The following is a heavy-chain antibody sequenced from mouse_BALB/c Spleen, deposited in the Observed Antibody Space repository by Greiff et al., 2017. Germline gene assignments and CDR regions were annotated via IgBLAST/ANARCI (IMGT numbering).Heavy chain of an antibody. D-gene: IGHD4-1*01. J-gene: IGHJ3*01. CDR1: GFDFSRYW. V-gene: IGHV4-1*02. CDR3: SRKGVGPFAY. Sequence: EVQLQQSGGGLVQPGGSLKLSCAASGFDFSRYWMSWVRQAPGKGLEWIGEINPDSSTINYTPSLKDKFIISRDNAKNTLYLQMSKVRSEDTALYYCSRKGVGPFAYWGQGTLVTVSA. CDR2: INPDSSTI.